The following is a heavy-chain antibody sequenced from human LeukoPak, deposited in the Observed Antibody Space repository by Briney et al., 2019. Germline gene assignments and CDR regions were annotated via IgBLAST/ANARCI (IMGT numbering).Heavy chain of an antibody. CDR2: IYSGGST. D-gene: IGHD2-15*01. Sequence: QPGGSLRLSCAASGFTFSSYGMSWVRQAPGKGLEWVSVIYSGGSTYYADSVKGRFTISRDNSKNTLYLQMNSLRAEDTAVYYCARQVAADEYWGQGTLVTVSS. V-gene: IGHV3-66*04. CDR1: GFTFSSYG. CDR3: ARQVAADEY. J-gene: IGHJ4*02.